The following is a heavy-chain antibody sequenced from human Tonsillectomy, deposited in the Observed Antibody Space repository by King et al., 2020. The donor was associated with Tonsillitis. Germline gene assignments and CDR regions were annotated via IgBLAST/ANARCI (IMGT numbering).Heavy chain of an antibody. CDR1: GYSFTSYW. J-gene: IGHJ4*02. Sequence: VQLVESGAEVKKPGESLKISCKGSGYSFTSYWIGWVRHMPGKGLECMGSIYPVDSDTRYTPSFQGQVTIAADKSISTAYLQWSSLKASDTAIYYCARLGPYLGATRPFDYWGQGTLVTVSS. CDR2: IYPVDSDT. V-gene: IGHV5-51*01. D-gene: IGHD1-26*01. CDR3: ARLGPYLGATRPFDY.